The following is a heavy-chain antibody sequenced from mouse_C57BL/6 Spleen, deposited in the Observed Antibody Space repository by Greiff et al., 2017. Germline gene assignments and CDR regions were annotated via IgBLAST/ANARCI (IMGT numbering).Heavy chain of an antibody. D-gene: IGHD1-1*01. Sequence: VQLQESVAELVRPGASVKLSCTASGFNIKNTYMHWVKQTPVHGLEWIGAIDPETGGTAYNQKFKGKAILTADKSSSTAYMELRSLTSEDSAVYYCTRGTTVDYWGQGTTLTVSS. V-gene: IGHV1-15*01. J-gene: IGHJ2*01. CDR1: GFNIKNTY. CDR2: IDPETGGT. CDR3: TRGTTVDY.